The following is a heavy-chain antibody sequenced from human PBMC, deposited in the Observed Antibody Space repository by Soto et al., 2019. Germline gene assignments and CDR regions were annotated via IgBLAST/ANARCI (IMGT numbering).Heavy chain of an antibody. CDR1: GFSFSSYG. Sequence: PGGSLRLSCAASGFSFSSYGMHWVRQAPGKGLDWVAVIWYDGSNKYYAESVKGRFTISRGNSKNTLYVQMNSLTVEDTAVYYCARAQYTGSYFDACDVWGQGTMVTVSS. V-gene: IGHV3-33*03. CDR3: ARAQYTGSYFDACDV. J-gene: IGHJ3*01. D-gene: IGHD1-26*01. CDR2: IWYDGSNK.